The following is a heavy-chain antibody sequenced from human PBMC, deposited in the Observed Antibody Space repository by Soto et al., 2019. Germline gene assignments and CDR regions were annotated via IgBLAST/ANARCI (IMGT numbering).Heavy chain of an antibody. V-gene: IGHV3-21*01. J-gene: IGHJ4*02. Sequence: GGSLRLSCAASGFTFSSSTMNWVRQAPGKGLEWVSSISSDSVWIYYAASVKGRFTISRDNAKNSLFLQMSSLRAEYTAVYYCASGSYGDYSDWGQGTLVTVSS. CDR2: ISSDSVWI. D-gene: IGHD4-17*01. CDR1: GFTFSSST. CDR3: ASGSYGDYSD.